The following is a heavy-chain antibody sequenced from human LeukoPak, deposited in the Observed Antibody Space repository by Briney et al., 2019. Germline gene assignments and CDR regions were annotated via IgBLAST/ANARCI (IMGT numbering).Heavy chain of an antibody. V-gene: IGHV3-30*18. CDR3: AKDGYCSDGSCYANFFDY. J-gene: IGHJ4*02. Sequence: GRSLRLSCAASGFAFNRYGMHWVRQAPGKGLEWVARISYDGSNKYYADSVKGRFTISRDNSKNTLYLQTDSLRAEDTAVYYCAKDGYCSDGSCYANFFDYWGQGTLVTVSS. CDR2: ISYDGSNK. CDR1: GFAFNRYG. D-gene: IGHD2-15*01.